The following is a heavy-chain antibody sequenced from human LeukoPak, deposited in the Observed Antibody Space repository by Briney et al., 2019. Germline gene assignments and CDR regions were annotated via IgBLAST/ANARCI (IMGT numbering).Heavy chain of an antibody. Sequence: PGGSLRLSCAASGFTFDDYAMHWVRQAPGKGLEWVSGISWNSGSIGYADSVKGRFTISRDNAKNSLYLQMNSLRAEDTAVYYCASGYGVAATPGFDYWGQGTLVTVSS. CDR2: ISWNSGSI. J-gene: IGHJ4*02. D-gene: IGHD2-15*01. V-gene: IGHV3-9*01. CDR3: ASGYGVAATPGFDY. CDR1: GFTFDDYA.